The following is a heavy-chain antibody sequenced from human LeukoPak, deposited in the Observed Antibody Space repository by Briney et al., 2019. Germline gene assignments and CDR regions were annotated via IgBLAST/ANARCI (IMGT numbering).Heavy chain of an antibody. V-gene: IGHV4-39*01. CDR3: ARTHPNRGPNWFDP. CDR2: IYYSGST. D-gene: IGHD3-10*01. J-gene: IGHJ5*02. CDR1: GGSVSSGSYY. Sequence: PSETLSLTCTVSGGSVSSGSYYWGWIRQPPGKGLEWIGSIYYSGSTYYNPSLKSRVTISVDTSKNQFSLKLSSVTAADTAVYYCARTHPNRGPNWFDPWGQGTLVTVSS.